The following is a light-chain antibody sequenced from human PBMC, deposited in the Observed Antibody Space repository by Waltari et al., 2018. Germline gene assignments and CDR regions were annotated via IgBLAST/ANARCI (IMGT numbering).Light chain of an antibody. J-gene: IGKJ4*01. Sequence: IVLTQSPGTLSLSPGERATLSCRASQSVPYRYLAWYQQRPGPAPRPLIYGATSRATGIPDRFSGGGSGTDFTLSISRLEPEDFAVYYCQQYGSSPLTFGGGTKVEIE. CDR2: GAT. V-gene: IGKV3-20*01. CDR1: QSVPYRY. CDR3: QQYGSSPLT.